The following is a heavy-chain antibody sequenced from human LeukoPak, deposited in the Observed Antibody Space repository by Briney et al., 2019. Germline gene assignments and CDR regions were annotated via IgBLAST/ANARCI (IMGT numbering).Heavy chain of an antibody. CDR1: GFTFSNAW. D-gene: IGHD1-26*01. CDR2: IKSETDGGTT. J-gene: IGHJ4*02. CDR3: TTGSVESGSFGY. Sequence: PGGSLRLSCAASGFTFSNAWMSWVRQAPGKGLEWVGRIKSETDGGTTDYAAPVKGRFTISRDDSKNTLYLQMDSLKIEDTAVYYCTTGSVESGSFGYWGQGTLVTVSS. V-gene: IGHV3-15*01.